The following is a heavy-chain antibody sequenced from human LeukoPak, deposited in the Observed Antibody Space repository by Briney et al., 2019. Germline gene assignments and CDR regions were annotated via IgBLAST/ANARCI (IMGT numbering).Heavy chain of an antibody. CDR2: ISGSGGTT. J-gene: IGHJ4*02. CDR3: AKDQGGYCSGGSCYWSFDY. D-gene: IGHD2-15*01. CDR1: GFTVSSYA. Sequence: GGSLRLSCAASGFTVSSYAMSWVRQAPGKGLEWVSAISGSGGTTYYAESAKGRFTISRDNSKNTLYLQMNSLRAEDTAVYYCAKDQGGYCSGGSCYWSFDYWGQGTLVTVSS. V-gene: IGHV3-23*01.